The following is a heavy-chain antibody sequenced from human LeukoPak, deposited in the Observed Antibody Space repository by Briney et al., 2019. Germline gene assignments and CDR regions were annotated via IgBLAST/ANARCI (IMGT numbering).Heavy chain of an antibody. CDR1: GYSFTGDY. CDR2: INPNSGGT. V-gene: IGHV1-2*02. J-gene: IGHJ4*02. D-gene: IGHD4-17*01. Sequence: ASVKVSCKASGYSFTGDYMHWVRQAPGQGLEWMGWINPNSGGTNSAQKFQGRVTMTRDTSISTAYMELSRLRSDDTAVYYCAREYGDYEFDYWGQGTLVIVYS. CDR3: AREYGDYEFDY.